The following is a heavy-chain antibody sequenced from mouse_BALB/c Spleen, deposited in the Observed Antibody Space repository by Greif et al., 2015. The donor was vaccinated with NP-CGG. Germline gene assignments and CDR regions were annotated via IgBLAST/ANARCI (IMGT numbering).Heavy chain of an antibody. CDR3: DSATAPYAMDY. J-gene: IGHJ4*01. CDR2: IWAGGST. CDR1: GFSLTSYG. Sequence: VHLVESGPGLVAPSRSLSITCTVSGFSLTSYGVHWVRQPPGKGLEWLGVIWAGGSTNYNSALMSRLSISKDNSNSXVFLKMNRLQADDTAMYYCDSATAPYAMDYWGQGTSVTVAS. V-gene: IGHV2-9*02. D-gene: IGHD1-2*01.